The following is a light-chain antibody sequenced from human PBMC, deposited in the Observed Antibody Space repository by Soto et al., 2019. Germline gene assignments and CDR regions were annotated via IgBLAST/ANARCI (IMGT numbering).Light chain of an antibody. CDR3: QQFDTSPPST. J-gene: IGKJ5*01. Sequence: EIVLTQSPGTLSLSPGERATLSCRASQSVSSSYLAWYQQKPGQAPRFLIYGASSRATGIPDRFSGSGSGTDLTLTISRLVPGDFALYYCQQFDTSPPSTFGQGTRLEIK. CDR2: GAS. CDR1: QSVSSSY. V-gene: IGKV3-20*01.